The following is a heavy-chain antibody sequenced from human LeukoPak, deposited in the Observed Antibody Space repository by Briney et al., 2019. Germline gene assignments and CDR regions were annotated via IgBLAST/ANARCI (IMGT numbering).Heavy chain of an antibody. CDR1: GGSISTSSYY. Sequence: PSETLSLTCTVSGGSISTSSYYWGWVRQPPGKGLEWIGNIFYSGSTYYSPSLKSRVTISLDTSRNQFSLKLNSVTAADTAVYYCARHVGFITMVRGVINNNWFDPWGQGTLVTVSS. D-gene: IGHD3-10*01. CDR3: ARHVGFITMVRGVINNNWFDP. CDR2: IFYSGST. J-gene: IGHJ5*02. V-gene: IGHV4-39*01.